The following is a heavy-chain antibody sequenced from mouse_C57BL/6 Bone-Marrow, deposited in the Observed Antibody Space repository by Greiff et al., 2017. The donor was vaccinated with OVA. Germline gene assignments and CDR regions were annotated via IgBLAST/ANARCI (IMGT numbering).Heavy chain of an antibody. J-gene: IGHJ2*01. CDR2: IDPETGGT. D-gene: IGHD2-10*02. V-gene: IGHV1-15*01. CDR3: TRRRYGFYFDY. CDR1: GYTFTDYE. Sequence: VKLMESGAELVRPGASVTLSCKASGYTFTDYEMHWVKQTPVHGLEWIGAIDPETGGTAYNQKFKGKAILTADKSSSTAYMELRSLTSEDSAVYYCTRRRYGFYFDYWGQGTTLTVSS.